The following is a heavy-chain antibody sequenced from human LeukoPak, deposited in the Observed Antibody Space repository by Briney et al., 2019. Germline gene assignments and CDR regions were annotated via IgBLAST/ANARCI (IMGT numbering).Heavy chain of an antibody. V-gene: IGHV1-18*01. D-gene: IGHD3-16*01. Sequence: GASVKVTCKASGYTFTTYGISWLRQAPGQGLEWMGWISPDNGNTNYAHKLQGRVTMTTDTSTTTAFMELRSLRSDDTAVYYCARSSTIDYGGFFGLFDHWGQGTLVSVSS. J-gene: IGHJ4*02. CDR3: ARSSTIDYGGFFGLFDH. CDR1: GYTFTTYG. CDR2: ISPDNGNT.